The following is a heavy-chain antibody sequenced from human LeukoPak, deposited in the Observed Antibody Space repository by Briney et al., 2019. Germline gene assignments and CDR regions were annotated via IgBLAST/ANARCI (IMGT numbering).Heavy chain of an antibody. J-gene: IGHJ4*02. CDR2: IYYSGTT. CDR1: GGSISSGGFY. D-gene: IGHD5-18*01. CDR3: ARGTTDGYSYGRFDY. Sequence: PSETLSLTCTFSGGSISSGGFYWSWIRQHPGKGLEWLGYIYYSGTTYYNPSLKSRVTFSVDTSKNQFSLKLNPVTAADTALYYCARGTTDGYSYGRFDYWGQGTLVTVSS. V-gene: IGHV4-31*03.